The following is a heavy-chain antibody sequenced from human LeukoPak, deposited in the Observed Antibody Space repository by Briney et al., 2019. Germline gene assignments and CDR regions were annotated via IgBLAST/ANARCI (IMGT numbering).Heavy chain of an antibody. Sequence: GGSLRLSCAASGFTFSSNWMHWVRQGPGKGLVWVSRINSDGSSTSYADSVKGRFTISRDNAKNTLYLQMNSLRAEDTAVYYCARDYNRSISALAVWGQGTMVTVSS. CDR2: INSDGSST. CDR1: GFTFSSNW. J-gene: IGHJ3*01. D-gene: IGHD3-10*01. V-gene: IGHV3-74*01. CDR3: ARDYNRSISALAV.